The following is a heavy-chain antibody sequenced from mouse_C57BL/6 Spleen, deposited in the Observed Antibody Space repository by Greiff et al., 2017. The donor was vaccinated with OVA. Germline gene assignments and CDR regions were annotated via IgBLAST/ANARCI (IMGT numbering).Heavy chain of an antibody. CDR1: GYSITSGYY. Sequence: ESGPGLVKPSQSLSLTCSVTGYSITSGYYWNWIRQFPGNKLEWMGYISYDGSNNYNPSLKNRISITRDTSKNQFFLKLNSVTTEDTATYYCARRAYDSYFDYWGQGTTLTVSS. J-gene: IGHJ2*01. D-gene: IGHD2-4*01. CDR3: ARRAYDSYFDY. CDR2: ISYDGSN. V-gene: IGHV3-6*01.